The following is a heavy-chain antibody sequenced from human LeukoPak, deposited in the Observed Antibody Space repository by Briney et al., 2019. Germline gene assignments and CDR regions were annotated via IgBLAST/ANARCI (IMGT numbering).Heavy chain of an antibody. V-gene: IGHV3-21*01. CDR1: GFTFSGYT. CDR2: LTSSSTYI. D-gene: IGHD6-19*01. Sequence: PGGSLRLSCAASGFTFSGYTMNWVRQAPGKGLEWVSSLTSSSTYIYYADSVKGRFTISRDNARNSLYLQMNSLRAEDTAVYYCARDSKGDSWLVHYYYYYYMDVWGKGTTVTVSS. J-gene: IGHJ6*03. CDR3: ARDSKGDSWLVHYYYYYYMDV.